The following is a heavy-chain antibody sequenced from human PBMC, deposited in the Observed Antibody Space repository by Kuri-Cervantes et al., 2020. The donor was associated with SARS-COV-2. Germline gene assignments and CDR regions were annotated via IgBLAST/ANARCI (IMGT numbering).Heavy chain of an antibody. V-gene: IGHV4-30-4*08. D-gene: IGHD3-3*01. Sequence: LRLSCTVSGGSISSGDYYWSWIRQPPGKGLEWIGYIYYSGSTYYNPSLKSRVTISVDTSKNQFSLKLSSVTAADTAVYYCARTCLVTIFGDAFDIWGQGTMVTDSS. J-gene: IGHJ3*02. CDR2: IYYSGST. CDR1: GGSISSGDYY. CDR3: ARTCLVTIFGDAFDI.